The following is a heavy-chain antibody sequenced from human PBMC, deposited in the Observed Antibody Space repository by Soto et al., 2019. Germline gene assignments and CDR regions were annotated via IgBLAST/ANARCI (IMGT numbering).Heavy chain of an antibody. CDR2: ISGSSGTT. D-gene: IGHD6-6*01. CDR1: GFSFSSYV. CDR3: AKEGSSSLFLFDK. Sequence: EVQLFESGGGLVQPGGSLRLSCAASGFSFSSYVMSWVRQAPGKGLEWVSAISGSSGTTYYAESVKGRFTISRDNSKNTLYLQMNSLRVEDTAVYYCAKEGSSSLFLFDKWGQGTLVTVSS. V-gene: IGHV3-23*01. J-gene: IGHJ4*02.